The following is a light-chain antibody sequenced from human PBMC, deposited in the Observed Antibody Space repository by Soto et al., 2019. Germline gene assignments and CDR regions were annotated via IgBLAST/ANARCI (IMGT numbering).Light chain of an antibody. Sequence: QSAVTQPPSASGSPGQSVTISCTGTNSDVGGYDFVSWYQQHPGKAPKLMIYEVNKRPSGVPDRFSGSKSGNTASLTVSGLQAEDEASYYCSSFAGSNNVLFGGGTQLTVL. CDR1: NSDVGGYDF. CDR3: SSFAGSNNVL. V-gene: IGLV2-8*01. CDR2: EVN. J-gene: IGLJ7*01.